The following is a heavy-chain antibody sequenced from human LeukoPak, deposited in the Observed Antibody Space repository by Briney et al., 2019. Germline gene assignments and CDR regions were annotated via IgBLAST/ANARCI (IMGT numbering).Heavy chain of an antibody. Sequence: KPSETLSLTRTVSGGSISSSSYYWGWIRQPPGKGPEGIGSIYYSGSTYYNPSLKSRVTISVDTSKNQFSLKLSSVTAADTAVYYCASLTNYYGSGSYLLWGQGTLVTVSS. V-gene: IGHV4-39*01. CDR2: IYYSGST. CDR1: GGSISSSSYY. CDR3: ASLTNYYGSGSYLL. D-gene: IGHD3-10*01. J-gene: IGHJ4*02.